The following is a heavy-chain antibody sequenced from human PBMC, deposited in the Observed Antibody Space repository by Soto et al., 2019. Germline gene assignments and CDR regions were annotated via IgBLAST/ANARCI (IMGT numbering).Heavy chain of an antibody. Sequence: QVQLVQSGAEVKKPGASVKLSCKASGYTFINYYIHWVRQAPGQGLEWMGIFNPTSGSTNYAQKFQGRVTLTMDASTRTVYMELSSLRFDDTAVYYCARDLAAGDYWGQGTLVTVSS. J-gene: IGHJ4*02. CDR2: FNPTSGST. CDR1: GYTFINYY. D-gene: IGHD6-13*01. V-gene: IGHV1-46*01. CDR3: ARDLAAGDY.